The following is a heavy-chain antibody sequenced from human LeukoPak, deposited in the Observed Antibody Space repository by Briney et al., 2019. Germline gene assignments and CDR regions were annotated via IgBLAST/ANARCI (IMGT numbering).Heavy chain of an antibody. CDR1: GGSISGGSYY. CDR3: ARDLWSTGAGVFDF. D-gene: IGHD2-21*01. V-gene: IGHV4-39*07. CDR2: IYSTGNT. J-gene: IGHJ4*02. Sequence: SETLSLTCTVSGGSISGGSYYWGWIRQSPGKGLECIGSIYSTGNTLYTPSLKTRVAISVDTSKNSFSLNLHSVTAADTAVYYCARDLWSTGAGVFDFWGQGALVAVSS.